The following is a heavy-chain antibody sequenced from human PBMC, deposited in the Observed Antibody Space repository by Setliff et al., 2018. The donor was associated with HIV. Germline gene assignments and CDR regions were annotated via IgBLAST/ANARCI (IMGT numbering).Heavy chain of an antibody. J-gene: IGHJ6*03. CDR2: IFYRGST. CDR3: APVEVGTGYFHMEV. CDR1: GGSISSHY. Sequence: PSETLSLTCTVSGGSISSHYWSWIRQPPGKGLEWIGYIFYRGSTNHNPSLKSRVMISIDTSKNQFFLRLSSVTAADTAVYYCAPVEVGTGYFHMEVWGKGTTVTVSS. D-gene: IGHD5-12*01. V-gene: IGHV4-59*11.